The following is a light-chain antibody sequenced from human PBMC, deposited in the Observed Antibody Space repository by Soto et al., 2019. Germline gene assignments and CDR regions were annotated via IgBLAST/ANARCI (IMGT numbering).Light chain of an antibody. CDR3: QQTYSSLPIT. CDR2: AAS. J-gene: IGKJ5*01. Sequence: IQMTQPPSSLSASVGDRVTITCRASQTIYSNLNWYQQKPGKAPNLLIYAASSLESGVPARFSGSGSGTHFTLTITGLQPEDFATYYCQQTYSSLPITFGQGTRLEIK. CDR1: QTIYSN. V-gene: IGKV1-39*01.